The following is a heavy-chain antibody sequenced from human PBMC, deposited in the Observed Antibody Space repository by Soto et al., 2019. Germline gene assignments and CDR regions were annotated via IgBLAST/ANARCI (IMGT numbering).Heavy chain of an antibody. CDR2: ITWNSGMI. Sequence: EVQLVESGGGLVQPGRSLRLSCAASGFTFDDYAMHWVRQAPGKGLEWVSGITWNSGMIFYADSVKGRFTISRDNAKNTLYLQRNRLRTEDTALYYWAKEAGYCSGGTCSYIGYWGQGTLVPVSS. CDR1: GFTFDDYA. V-gene: IGHV3-9*01. J-gene: IGHJ4*02. CDR3: AKEAGYCSGGTCSYIGY. D-gene: IGHD2-15*01.